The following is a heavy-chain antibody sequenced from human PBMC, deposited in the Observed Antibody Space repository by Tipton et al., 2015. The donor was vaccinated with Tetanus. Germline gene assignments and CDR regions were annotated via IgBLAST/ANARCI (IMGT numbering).Heavy chain of an antibody. CDR1: GGSISSYY. CDR3: ARDIEEVGATKYFDY. J-gene: IGHJ4*02. D-gene: IGHD1-26*01. CDR2: IHSSGST. Sequence: TLSLTCTVSGGSISSYYWSWIRQPPGKGPEWIGQIHSSGSTNYIPSPKSGVTISLDTSKYQFSLRLSSVTAADTAVYYCARDIEEVGATKYFDYWGQGTLVTVSS. V-gene: IGHV4-59*01.